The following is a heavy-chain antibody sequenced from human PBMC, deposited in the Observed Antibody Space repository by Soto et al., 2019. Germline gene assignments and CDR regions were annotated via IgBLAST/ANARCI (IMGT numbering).Heavy chain of an antibody. D-gene: IGHD3-16*02. Sequence: QVQLQASGPGLVKPSQTLSLTCTVSGGPISSGDYYWSWIRQPPGKGLEWIGYIYYSGSTYYNQSLKSRVTISVDTSKNHFSLKLSSVTAADTAVYYCARERVVWGSYRYFDYWGQGTLVTVSS. CDR3: ARERVVWGSYRYFDY. CDR1: GGPISSGDYY. J-gene: IGHJ4*02. V-gene: IGHV4-30-4*01. CDR2: IYYSGST.